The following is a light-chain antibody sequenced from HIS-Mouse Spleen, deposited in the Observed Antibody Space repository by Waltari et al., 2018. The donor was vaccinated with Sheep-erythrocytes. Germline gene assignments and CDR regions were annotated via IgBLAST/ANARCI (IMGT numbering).Light chain of an antibody. V-gene: IGLV2-11*01. CDR2: DVS. J-gene: IGLJ2*01. CDR3: CSYAGSYTLV. CDR1: SSDFGGYNY. Sequence: QSALTQPRSVSGSPGQSVTISCTGTSSDFGGYNYVSWYQPHPGKAPKLMIYDVSKRPSGVPDRFSGSKSGNTASLTISGLQAEDEADYYCCSYAGSYTLVFGGGTKLTVL.